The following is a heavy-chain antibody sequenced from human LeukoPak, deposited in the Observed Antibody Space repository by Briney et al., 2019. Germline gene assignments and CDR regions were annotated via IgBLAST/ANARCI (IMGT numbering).Heavy chain of an antibody. D-gene: IGHD3-9*01. CDR2: IIPIFGTA. V-gene: IGHV1-69*01. CDR1: GGTFSSYA. J-gene: IGHJ4*02. Sequence: SVKVSCKASGGTFSSYAISWVRQAPGQGLEWMGGIIPIFGTANYAQKFQGRVTITADESTSTAYMELSSLGSEDTAVYYCAADYDILTGYFPLDYWGQGTLVTVSS. CDR3: AADYDILTGYFPLDY.